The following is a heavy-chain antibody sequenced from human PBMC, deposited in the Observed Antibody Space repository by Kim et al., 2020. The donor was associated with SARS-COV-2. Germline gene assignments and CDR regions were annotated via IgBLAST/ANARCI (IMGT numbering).Heavy chain of an antibody. CDR1: GGSFSGYY. V-gene: IGHV4-34*01. J-gene: IGHJ4*01. D-gene: IGHD2-21*02. CDR3: ARGRGHIVVVTASVPYFD. CDR2: INHSGST. Sequence: SETLSLTCAVYGGSFSGYYWSWIRQPPGKGLEWIGEINHSGSTNYNPSLKSRVTISVDTSKNQFSLKLSSVTAADTAVYYCARGRGHIVVVTASVPYFD.